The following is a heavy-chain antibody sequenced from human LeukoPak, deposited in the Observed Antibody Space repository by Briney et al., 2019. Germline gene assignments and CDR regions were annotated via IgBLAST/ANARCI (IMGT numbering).Heavy chain of an antibody. CDR2: INHSGST. Sequence: SETLSLTCAVYGGSFSGYYWSWIRQPPGKGLEWIGEINHSGSTNYNPSLKSRVTISVDTSKNQFSLKLSSVTAADTAVYYCVRGSYGSGSYYRFDPWGQGTLVTVSS. CDR1: GGSFSGYY. CDR3: VRGSYGSGSYYRFDP. D-gene: IGHD3-10*01. J-gene: IGHJ5*02. V-gene: IGHV4-34*01.